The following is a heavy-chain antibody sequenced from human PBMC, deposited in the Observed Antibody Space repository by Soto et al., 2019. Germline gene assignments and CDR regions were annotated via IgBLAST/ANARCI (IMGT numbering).Heavy chain of an antibody. CDR3: ARDWGMTTVVNLDY. V-gene: IGHV3-30-3*01. J-gene: IGHJ4*02. CDR1: GFTFSSYA. CDR2: ISYDGGNK. D-gene: IGHD4-17*01. Sequence: QVQLVESGGGVVQPGRSLRLSCAASGFTFSSYAIHWVRQAPGKGLEWVALISYDGGNKYYADSVKGRFTISRDNSKNTLYLQMNSLRAEDRAVYYCARDWGMTTVVNLDYWGQGTLVIVSS.